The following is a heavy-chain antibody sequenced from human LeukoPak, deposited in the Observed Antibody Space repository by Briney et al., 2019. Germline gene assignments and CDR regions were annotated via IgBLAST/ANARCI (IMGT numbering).Heavy chain of an antibody. CDR2: ISSSSYI. Sequence: GGSLRLSCAASGFTFSSYSMNWVRQAPGKGLEWVSSISSSSYIYYADSVKGRFTISRDNAKNSLYLQMNSLRAEDTAVYYCARDLRVSYYYDSWGGYFDYWGQGTLVTVSS. D-gene: IGHD3-22*01. V-gene: IGHV3-21*01. J-gene: IGHJ4*02. CDR3: ARDLRVSYYYDSWGGYFDY. CDR1: GFTFSSYS.